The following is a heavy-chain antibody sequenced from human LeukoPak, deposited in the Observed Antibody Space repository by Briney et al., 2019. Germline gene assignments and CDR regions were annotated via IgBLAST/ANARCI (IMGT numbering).Heavy chain of an antibody. CDR2: INPSGGST. J-gene: IGHJ6*02. Sequence: ASVKVSCKASGYTFTSYYMHWVRQAPGQGLEWMGIINPSGGSTSYAQKFQGRVTMTTDTSTSTAHMELRSLRSDDTAVYYCARNHVIGADYYYGMDVWGQGTTVTVSS. CDR1: GYTFTSYY. D-gene: IGHD6-13*01. V-gene: IGHV1-46*01. CDR3: ARNHVIGADYYYGMDV.